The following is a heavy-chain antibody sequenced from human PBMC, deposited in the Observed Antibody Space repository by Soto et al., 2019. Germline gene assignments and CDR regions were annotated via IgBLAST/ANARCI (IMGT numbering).Heavy chain of an antibody. CDR3: ERDRDWNLDY. CDR2: ISIDDT. D-gene: IGHD1-1*01. CDR1: GYTFSSYG. Sequence: QVQLVQSGAEVKKPGASVKVSCKASGYTFSSYGFSWMRQAPGQGLEWMGWISIDDTKSAQNFQGRVTMTTDRSTSTVYMELRSLRSDDTAVYYCERDRDWNLDYWGQGTLLTVSS. J-gene: IGHJ4*02. V-gene: IGHV1-18*01.